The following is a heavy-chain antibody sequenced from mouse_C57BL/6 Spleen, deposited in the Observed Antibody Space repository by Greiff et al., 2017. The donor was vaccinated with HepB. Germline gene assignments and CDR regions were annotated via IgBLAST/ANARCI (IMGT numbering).Heavy chain of an antibody. Sequence: EVQLVESGGGLVKPGGSLKLSCAASGFTFSDYGMHWVRQAPEKGLEWVAYISSGSSTIYYADTVKGRFTISRDNAKNTLFLQMTSLRSEDTAMYYCAKKIHKYYGSSYEDYYAMDYWGQGTSVTVSS. CDR1: GFTFSDYG. CDR2: ISSGSSTI. V-gene: IGHV5-17*01. CDR3: AKKIHKYYGSSYEDYYAMDY. D-gene: IGHD1-1*01. J-gene: IGHJ4*01.